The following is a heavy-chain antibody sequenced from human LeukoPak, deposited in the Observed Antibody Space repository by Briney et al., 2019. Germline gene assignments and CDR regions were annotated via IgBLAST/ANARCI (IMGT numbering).Heavy chain of an antibody. V-gene: IGHV1-18*01. CDR1: GYTFTSYG. Sequence: GASVKVSCKASGYTFTSYGISWVRQAPGQGLEWMGWISAYNGNTNYAQKLQGRVTMTTDTSTSTAYMELRSLRSDDTAVYYCAREHYGGTRGNPYPFDYWGQGTLVTVSS. CDR3: AREHYGGTRGNPYPFDY. CDR2: ISAYNGNT. J-gene: IGHJ4*02. D-gene: IGHD4-23*01.